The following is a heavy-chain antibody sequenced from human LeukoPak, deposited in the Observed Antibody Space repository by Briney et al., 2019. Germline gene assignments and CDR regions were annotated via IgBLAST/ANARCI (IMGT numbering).Heavy chain of an antibody. Sequence: SETLSLTCTVSGGSISSSGYYWGWIRQPPGKGSEWIGTIYYSGSTYYRPSLQSRVTISVDTSKNQLSLKLSSVTAADTAVYYCARHQGFTSMVRGVIDYWGQGTLVTVSS. CDR3: ARHQGFTSMVRGVIDY. D-gene: IGHD3-10*01. J-gene: IGHJ4*02. CDR1: GGSISSSGYY. CDR2: IYYSGST. V-gene: IGHV4-39*01.